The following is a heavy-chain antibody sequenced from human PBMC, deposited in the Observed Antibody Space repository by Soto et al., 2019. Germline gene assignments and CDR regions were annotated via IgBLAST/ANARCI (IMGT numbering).Heavy chain of an antibody. Sequence: SLTCTVSGGSISSYYWSWIRQPPGKGLEWIGYIYYSGSTNYNPSLKSRVTISVDTSKNQFSLKLSSVTAADTAVYYCARSLAAQGGNWFDPWGQGTLVTVSS. CDR3: ARSLAAQGGNWFDP. V-gene: IGHV4-59*01. D-gene: IGHD6-6*01. J-gene: IGHJ5*02. CDR2: IYYSGST. CDR1: GGSISSYY.